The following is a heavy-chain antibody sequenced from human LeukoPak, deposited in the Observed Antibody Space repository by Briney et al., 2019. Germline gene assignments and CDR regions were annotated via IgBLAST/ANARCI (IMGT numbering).Heavy chain of an antibody. CDR1: GFTFDDFG. Sequence: GGSLRLSCAASGFTFDDFGMSWVRQAPGKGLEWVSYISSSGSTIYYADSVKGRFTISRDNAKNSLYLQMNSLRAEDTAVYYCARERVLRGYDIDYWGQGTLVTVSS. CDR3: ARERVLRGYDIDY. V-gene: IGHV3-48*01. CDR2: ISSSGSTI. D-gene: IGHD5-12*01. J-gene: IGHJ4*02.